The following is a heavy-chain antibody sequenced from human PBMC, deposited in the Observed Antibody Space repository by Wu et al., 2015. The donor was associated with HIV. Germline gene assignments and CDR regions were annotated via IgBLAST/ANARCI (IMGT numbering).Heavy chain of an antibody. CDR2: MNPNSGST. J-gene: IGHJ4*02. D-gene: IGHD2-2*01. Sequence: QVQLVQSGAEVKKPGASVRVSCKASGYIFNSYDINWVRQTPGQGLEWMGWMNPNSGSTGYAQKFQGRVTMTRDTSISTAYMILSGLTSEDTAVYYCARDSHCSSTSCPDGFDYWGQGTLVTVSS. CDR3: ARDSHCSSTSCPDGFDY. CDR1: GYIFNSYD. V-gene: IGHV1-8*01.